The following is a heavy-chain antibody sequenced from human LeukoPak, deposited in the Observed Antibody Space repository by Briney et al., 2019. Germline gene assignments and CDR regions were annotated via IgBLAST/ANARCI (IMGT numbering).Heavy chain of an antibody. CDR3: ARRTGYCSGGSCYGWFDR. CDR1: GGSISSYY. V-gene: IGHV4-59*01. Sequence: SETLSLTCTVSGGSISSYYWSWIRQPPGKGLEWIGYIYNSGSTNYNPSLKSRVTISEDASKNQFSLKLSSVTAADTAVYYCARRTGYCSGGSCYGWFDRWGQGTLVTVSS. D-gene: IGHD2-15*01. J-gene: IGHJ5*02. CDR2: IYNSGST.